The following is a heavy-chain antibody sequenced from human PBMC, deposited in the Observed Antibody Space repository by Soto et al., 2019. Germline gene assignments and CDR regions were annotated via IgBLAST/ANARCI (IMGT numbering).Heavy chain of an antibody. CDR1: EFSVSSSGVG. CDR3: ADRRGLLATWQGGYFDF. D-gene: IGHD5-12*01. Sequence: QITLKESGPTLVKHTQTLTLTCTCSEFSVSSSGVGVGWIRQPPGKALEWLALIYWDDDKRYSPSLKSRLTNTTDTSNNQVFLTMTNLDPVDTASYYCADRRGLLATWQGGYFDFWGRGTLVTVSS. J-gene: IGHJ2*01. V-gene: IGHV2-5*02. CDR2: IYWDDDK.